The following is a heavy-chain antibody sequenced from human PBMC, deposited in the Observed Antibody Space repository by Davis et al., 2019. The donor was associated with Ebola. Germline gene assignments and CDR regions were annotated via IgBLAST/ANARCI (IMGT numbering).Heavy chain of an antibody. D-gene: IGHD4/OR15-4a*01. CDR2: ISGSGGST. CDR1: GFTFKNYG. CDR3: AKEPQTNMVDWYFDL. V-gene: IGHV3-23*01. J-gene: IGHJ2*01. Sequence: GESLKISCAASGFTFKNYGMSWVRQAPGKGLEWVSAISGSGGSTYYAASVEGRFTISRDNSKNTLYLQMNSLSADDTAVYYCAKEPQTNMVDWYFDLWGRGTLVIVSS.